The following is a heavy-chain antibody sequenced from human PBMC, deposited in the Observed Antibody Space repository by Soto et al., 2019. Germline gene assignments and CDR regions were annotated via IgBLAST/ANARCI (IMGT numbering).Heavy chain of an antibody. CDR2: IYYSGST. D-gene: IGHD2-15*01. CDR1: GGSISSSSYY. V-gene: IGHV4-39*01. Sequence: SETLSLTCTVSGGSISSSSYYWGWIRQPPGKGLEWIGSIYYSGSTYYNPSLKSRVTISVDTSKNQFSLKLSSVTAADTAVYYCAPLGYCSGGSCLNFDYWGQGTLVTVSS. J-gene: IGHJ4*02. CDR3: APLGYCSGGSCLNFDY.